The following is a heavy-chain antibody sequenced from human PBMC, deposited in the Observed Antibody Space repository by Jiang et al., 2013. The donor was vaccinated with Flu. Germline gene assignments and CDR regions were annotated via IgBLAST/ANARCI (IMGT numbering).Heavy chain of an antibody. CDR1: GYRFTRYW. CDR3: ARLLSSGFTEFFDY. J-gene: IGHJ4*02. D-gene: IGHD3-22*01. V-gene: IGHV5-51*01. Sequence: GAEVKKPGESLEISCQGSGYRFTRYWIGWVRQVPGKGLEWMGIIYPDDSHTRYSPSFQGQVTISADKSISTAYLQWGSLKASDTAIYYCARLLSSGFTEFFDYWGQGTLVTVSS. CDR2: IYPDDSHT.